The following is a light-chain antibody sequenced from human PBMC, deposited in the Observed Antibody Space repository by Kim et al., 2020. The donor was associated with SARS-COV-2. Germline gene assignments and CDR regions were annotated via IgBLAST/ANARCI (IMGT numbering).Light chain of an antibody. CDR2: VNSDGSH. V-gene: IGLV4-69*01. CDR1: SGHSTYA. CDR3: QTWDSGPWV. Sequence: QLVLTQSPSASASLGASVKLTCTLSSGHSTYAIAWHQQQPEKGPRYLMKVNSDGSHSKGDGIPDRFSGSSSGAERYLTISSLHSEDEADYYCQTWDSGPWVFGGGTKVTVL. J-gene: IGLJ3*02.